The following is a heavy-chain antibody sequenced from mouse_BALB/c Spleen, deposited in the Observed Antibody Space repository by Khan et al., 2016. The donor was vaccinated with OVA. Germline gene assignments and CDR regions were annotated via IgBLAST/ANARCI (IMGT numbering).Heavy chain of an antibody. CDR3: ARFHGGY. J-gene: IGHJ2*01. CDR2: INTYTGEP. V-gene: IGHV9-3-1*01. CDR1: GYTFTNYG. Sequence: QIQLVQSGPELKKPGETVKISCKASGYTFTNYGMNWVKQAPGKGLKWMGWINTYTGEPIYADDFKGRFAFSLETSASTAYLQINNLKIEVTATYFCARFHGGYWGQGTTLTVSS.